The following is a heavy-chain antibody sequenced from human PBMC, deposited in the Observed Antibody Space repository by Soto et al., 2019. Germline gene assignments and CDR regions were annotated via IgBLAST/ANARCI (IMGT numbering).Heavy chain of an antibody. J-gene: IGHJ4*02. V-gene: IGHV3-21*01. CDR1: GFTFSSYS. D-gene: IGHD3-22*01. Sequence: GGSLRLSCAASGFTFSSYSMNWVRQAPGKGLEWVSSISSSSSYIYYADSVKGRFTISRDNAKNTLYLQMNSLRAEDTAVYYCARDASADSSGYYRHWGQGTLVTVSS. CDR2: ISSSSSYI. CDR3: ARDASADSSGYYRH.